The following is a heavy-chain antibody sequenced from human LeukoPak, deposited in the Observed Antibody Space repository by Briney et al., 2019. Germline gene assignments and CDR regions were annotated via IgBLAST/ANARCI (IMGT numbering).Heavy chain of an antibody. V-gene: IGHV1-69*01. D-gene: IGHD6-13*01. Sequence: SVKVSCKASGGTFSSYAISWVRQAPGQGLEWMGGIIPIFGTANYAQKFQGRVTITADESTSTAYMELSSLRSEDTAVYYCARDSAVYSSSRGYFQHWGQGTLVTVSS. CDR1: GGTFSSYA. CDR2: IIPIFGTA. CDR3: ARDSAVYSSSRGYFQH. J-gene: IGHJ1*01.